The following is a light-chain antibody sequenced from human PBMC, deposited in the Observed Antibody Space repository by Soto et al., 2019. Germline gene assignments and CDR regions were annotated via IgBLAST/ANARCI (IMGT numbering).Light chain of an antibody. CDR3: QQANSFPRT. Sequence: DIQMTQSPSSVSASVGDRVTITCRASQAISTWLAWYQQNPGKAPKLLIYSASILQSGVPSRFSGSGPGTDFTLTISSLQPEDFATYYCQQANSFPRTFGQGTKVEIK. CDR1: QAISTW. J-gene: IGKJ1*01. CDR2: SAS. V-gene: IGKV1D-12*01.